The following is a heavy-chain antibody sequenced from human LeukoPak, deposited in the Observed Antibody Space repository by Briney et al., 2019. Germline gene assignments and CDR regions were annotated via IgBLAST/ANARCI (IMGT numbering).Heavy chain of an antibody. V-gene: IGHV3-53*01. CDR2: ISTGGST. CDR1: GFNVSSKY. D-gene: IGHD3-10*02. J-gene: IGHJ6*04. Sequence: GGSLRLSCAASGFNVSSKYMNWVRQAPGKGLEWVSVISTGGSTYYADSVKGRFTISRDNAKNSLYLQMNSLRAEDTAVYYCAELGITMIGGVWGKGTTVTISS. CDR3: AELGITMIGGV.